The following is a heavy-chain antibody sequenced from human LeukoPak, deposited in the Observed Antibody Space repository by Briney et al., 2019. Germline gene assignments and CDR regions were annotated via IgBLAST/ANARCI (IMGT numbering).Heavy chain of an antibody. CDR3: AKDHRDYSSSFDY. J-gene: IGHJ4*02. Sequence: GGSLRLSCAASGFTFDDYAMHWVRQAPGKGLEWVSGISWNSGSIGYADSVKGRFTISRDNAKNSLYLQMNSQRAKDMALYYCAKDHRDYSSSFDYWGQGTLVTVSS. CDR1: GFTFDDYA. CDR2: ISWNSGSI. D-gene: IGHD6-6*01. V-gene: IGHV3-9*03.